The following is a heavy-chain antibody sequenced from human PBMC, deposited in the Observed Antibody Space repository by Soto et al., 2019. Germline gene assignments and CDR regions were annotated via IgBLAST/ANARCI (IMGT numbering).Heavy chain of an antibody. CDR2: ISHDGSNK. CDR3: AEDRHVKGRPGSLIS. Sequence: GGSLRLSCAASGFTFSDYGMHWVRQAPGKGLEWVALISHDGSNKYYADSVKGRFTISRDNSKNTLYLQMNSLRAEDTTIYYCAEDRHVKGRPGSLISWGQAIMFAVYS. CDR1: GFTFSDYG. V-gene: IGHV3-30*18. J-gene: IGHJ5*02.